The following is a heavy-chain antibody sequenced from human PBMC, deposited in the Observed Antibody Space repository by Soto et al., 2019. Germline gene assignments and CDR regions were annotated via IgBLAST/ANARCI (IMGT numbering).Heavy chain of an antibody. V-gene: IGHV1-2*04. CDR2: INPNSGGT. CDR1: GYTFTGYY. D-gene: IGHD1-26*01. J-gene: IGHJ6*02. Sequence: VASVKVSCKASGYTFTGYYMHWVRQAPGQGLEWMGWINPNSGGTNYAQKFQGWVTMTRDTSISTAYMELSRLRSDDTAVYYCARDGSIYSGSYSRWDYYGMDVWGQGTTVTVSS. CDR3: ARDGSIYSGSYSRWDYYGMDV.